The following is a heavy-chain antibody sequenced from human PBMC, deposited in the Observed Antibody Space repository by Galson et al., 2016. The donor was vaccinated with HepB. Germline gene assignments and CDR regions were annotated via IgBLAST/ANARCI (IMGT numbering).Heavy chain of an antibody. CDR2: ISWNSGNT. CDR3: AKAAQDCSSTSCRNWFDP. CDR1: GFTFDDYA. J-gene: IGHJ5*02. D-gene: IGHD2-2*01. V-gene: IGHV3-9*01. Sequence: SLRLSCAASGFTFDDYAMHWVRQVPGKGLEWVSGISWNSGNTGYADSVKGRFTISRDNAKDSLYLQMNSLRTEDTALYYCAKAAQDCSSTSCRNWFDPWGLGTLITVSS.